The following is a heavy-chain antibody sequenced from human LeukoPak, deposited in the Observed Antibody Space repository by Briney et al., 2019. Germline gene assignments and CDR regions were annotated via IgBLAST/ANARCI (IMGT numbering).Heavy chain of an antibody. CDR2: IYTSGSI. CDR1: GGSISSYY. J-gene: IGHJ5*02. Sequence: SETLSLTCTVSGGSISSYYWSWIRQPAGKGLEWIGRIYTSGSITYNPSLKSRVTISVDTSKNQFSLRLSSVTAADTAMYYCARVNCTNGVCYNSRGWFDPWGQGTLVTVSS. CDR3: ARVNCTNGVCYNSRGWFDP. D-gene: IGHD2-8*01. V-gene: IGHV4-4*07.